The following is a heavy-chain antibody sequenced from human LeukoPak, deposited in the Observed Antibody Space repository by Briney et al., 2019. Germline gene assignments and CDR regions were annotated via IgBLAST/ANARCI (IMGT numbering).Heavy chain of an antibody. CDR1: GFTFSGSA. D-gene: IGHD6-13*01. V-gene: IGHV3-73*01. CDR3: TRLAAAGTDY. Sequence: PGGSLRLSCAASGFTFSGSAMHWVRQASGKGLEWVGRIRSRANSYATAYAASVKGRFTISRDDSKNTAYLQMNSLKTEDTAVYYCTRLAAAGTDYWGQGTLVTVSS. J-gene: IGHJ4*02. CDR2: IRSRANSYAT.